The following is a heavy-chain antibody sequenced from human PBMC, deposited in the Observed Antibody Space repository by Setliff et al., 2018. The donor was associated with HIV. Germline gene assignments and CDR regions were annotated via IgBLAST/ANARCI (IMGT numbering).Heavy chain of an antibody. Sequence: ASVKVSCKASGYTFSSYAISWVRQAPGQGLEWMGGIIPIFGTANYAQKFQGRVTITTDESTSTAYMELSSLRSEDTAVYYCARERGSGYSFDYWGQGTLVTVS. CDR2: IIPIFGTA. V-gene: IGHV1-69*05. CDR1: GYTFSSYA. CDR3: ARERGSGYSFDY. D-gene: IGHD5-12*01. J-gene: IGHJ4*02.